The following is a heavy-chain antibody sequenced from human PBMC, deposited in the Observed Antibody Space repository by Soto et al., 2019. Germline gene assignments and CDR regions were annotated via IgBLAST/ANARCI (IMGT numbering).Heavy chain of an antibody. CDR1: GYTFTSYD. CDR2: MNPNSGNT. J-gene: IGHJ4*01. D-gene: IGHD5-12*01. V-gene: IGHV1-8*01. CDR3: ASGRIVATMIFGY. Sequence: QVQLVQSGAEVKKPGASVKVSCKASGYTFTSYDINWVRQATGQGLEWMGWMNPNSGNTGYAQKFQGRVTMTRNTYISTASMQLSSPRSEDTAVYYCASGRIVATMIFGYCDHGTLVTVSS.